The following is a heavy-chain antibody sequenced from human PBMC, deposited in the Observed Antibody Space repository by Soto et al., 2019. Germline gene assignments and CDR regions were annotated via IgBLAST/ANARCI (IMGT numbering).Heavy chain of an antibody. CDR3: ARNRASSGYWEFDY. CDR1: GGTFSSYA. V-gene: IGHV1-69*12. Sequence: QVQLVQSGAEVKKPGSSVKVSCKASGGTFSSYAISWVRQAPGQGLEWMGGIIPIFGTANYAQKFQGRVTITADESTSTAYMELSSLRSEDTAVYYCARNRASSGYWEFDYWGQGTLVTVSS. D-gene: IGHD3-22*01. CDR2: IIPIFGTA. J-gene: IGHJ4*02.